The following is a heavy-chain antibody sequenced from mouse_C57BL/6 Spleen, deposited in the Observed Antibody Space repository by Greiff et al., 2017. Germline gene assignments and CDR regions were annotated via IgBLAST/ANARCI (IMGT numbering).Heavy chain of an antibody. Sequence: VQLQQSGAELVKPGASVKLSCKASGYTFTEYTIHWVKQRSGQGLEWIGWCYPGSGSIKYNEKFKDKATLTADKSSSTDYMELSRLTSEDSAVYFCARHEDRDGYLFDYWGQGTTLTVSS. D-gene: IGHD2-3*01. CDR1: GYTFTEYT. CDR2: CYPGSGSI. J-gene: IGHJ2*01. CDR3: ARHEDRDGYLFDY. V-gene: IGHV1-62-2*01.